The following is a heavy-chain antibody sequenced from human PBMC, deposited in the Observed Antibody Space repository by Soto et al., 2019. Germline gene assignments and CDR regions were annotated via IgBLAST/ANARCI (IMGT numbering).Heavy chain of an antibody. V-gene: IGHV1-18*01. CDR2: ISAYNGNT. CDR3: AREGGLWFGELLSGSYYYYGMDV. J-gene: IGHJ6*02. D-gene: IGHD3-10*01. Sequence: ASVKVSCKASGYTFTSYGISWVRQAPGQGLEWMGWISAYNGNTNYAQKLQGRVTMTTDTSTSTAYMELRSLRSDDTAVYYCAREGGLWFGELLSGSYYYYGMDVWGQRTTVTVSS. CDR1: GYTFTSYG.